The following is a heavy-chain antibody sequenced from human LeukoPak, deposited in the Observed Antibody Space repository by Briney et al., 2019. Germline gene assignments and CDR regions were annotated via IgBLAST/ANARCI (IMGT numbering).Heavy chain of an antibody. CDR2: IYYSGST. V-gene: IGHV4-59*08. CDR3: ARHLGTSAYSYGMDV. Sequence: SETLSLTCTVSGGSISSYYWSWIRQPPGKGLEWIGYIYYSGSTNYNPSLKSRVTISVDTSKNQLSLKLSPVTAADTAVYYCARHLGTSAYSYGMDVWGQGTTVTVSS. CDR1: GGSISSYY. J-gene: IGHJ6*02.